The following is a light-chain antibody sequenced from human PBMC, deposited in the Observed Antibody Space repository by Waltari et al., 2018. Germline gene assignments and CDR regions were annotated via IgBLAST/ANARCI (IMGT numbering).Light chain of an antibody. V-gene: IGKV3-20*01. CDR1: QSVSSSS. CDR2: GAS. CDR3: QQYGSSPRT. Sequence: EIVLTQSPDTLSLSPGERATLSCRASQSVSSSSLAWYQQKPGQAPRLLIYGASSKSTGIPDRFSGSGSWTHFTLTISRLEPEDFAVYYCQQYGSSPRTFGQGTKLEIK. J-gene: IGKJ2*01.